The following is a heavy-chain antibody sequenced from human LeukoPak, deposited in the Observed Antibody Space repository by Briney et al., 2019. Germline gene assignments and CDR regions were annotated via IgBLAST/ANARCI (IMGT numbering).Heavy chain of an antibody. D-gene: IGHD3-22*01. CDR3: ARDRVYYDSSGTVDY. CDR1: GFTFSSYS. Sequence: GGSLRLSCAASGFTFSSYSMNWVRQAPGKGLEWVLSISSSSSYIYYADSVKGRFTISRDNAKNSLYLQMNSLRAEDTAVYYCARDRVYYDSSGTVDYWGQGTLVTVSS. J-gene: IGHJ4*02. V-gene: IGHV3-21*01. CDR2: ISSSSSYI.